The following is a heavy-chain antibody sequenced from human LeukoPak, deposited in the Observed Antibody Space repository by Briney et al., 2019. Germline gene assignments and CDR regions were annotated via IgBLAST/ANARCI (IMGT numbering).Heavy chain of an antibody. Sequence: GGCLRLSCAASGFTFSSYSMNWVRQAPGKGLEWVSSISSSSSYIYYADSVKGRFTISRDNAKNSLYLQMNSLRAEDTAVYYCASDLASPFDYWGQGTLVTVSS. CDR3: ASDLASPFDY. D-gene: IGHD6-6*01. CDR2: ISSSSSYI. CDR1: GFTFSSYS. V-gene: IGHV3-21*01. J-gene: IGHJ4*02.